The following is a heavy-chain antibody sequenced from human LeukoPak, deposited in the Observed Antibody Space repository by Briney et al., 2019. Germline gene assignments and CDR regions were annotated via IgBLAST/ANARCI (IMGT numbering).Heavy chain of an antibody. Sequence: PGGSLRLSCAASGFTFSTYGMHWVRQAPGKGLEWLAFIRYDGTNKYYADSVKGRFTISRDNSQNTLFLQMNSLRAEDTAVYYCARDLRGSIVRYFDYWGQGTLVTVSS. V-gene: IGHV3-30*02. D-gene: IGHD3-9*01. J-gene: IGHJ4*02. CDR2: IRYDGTNK. CDR1: GFTFSTYG. CDR3: ARDLRGSIVRYFDY.